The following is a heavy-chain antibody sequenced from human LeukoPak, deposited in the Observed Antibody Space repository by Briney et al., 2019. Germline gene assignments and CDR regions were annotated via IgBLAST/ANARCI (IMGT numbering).Heavy chain of an antibody. Sequence: ASVKVSCKASGYTFTSYGISWVRQAPGQGFEWMGWISAYNGNTNYARKLQGRVTMTTDTSTSTAYMELRSLRSDDTAVYYCARVPSGGSRRDGYNRRLVTPGAPFDYWGQGTLVTVSS. D-gene: IGHD5-24*01. CDR2: ISAYNGNT. CDR3: ARVPSGGSRRDGYNRRLVTPGAPFDY. CDR1: GYTFTSYG. J-gene: IGHJ4*02. V-gene: IGHV1-18*01.